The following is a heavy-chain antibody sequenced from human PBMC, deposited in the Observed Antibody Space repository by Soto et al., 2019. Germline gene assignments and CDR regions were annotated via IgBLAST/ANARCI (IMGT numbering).Heavy chain of an antibody. CDR3: AKERVPAASRSEPRYGMDV. CDR1: GFTFSSYG. D-gene: IGHD2-2*01. J-gene: IGHJ6*02. CDR2: ISYDGSNK. V-gene: IGHV3-30*18. Sequence: QVQLVESGGGVVQPGRSLRLSCAASGFTFSSYGMHWVRQAPGKGLEWVAVISYDGSNKYYADSVKGRFTISRDNSKNXRXXQMNSLRAEDTAVYYCAKERVPAASRSEPRYGMDVWGQGTTVTVSS.